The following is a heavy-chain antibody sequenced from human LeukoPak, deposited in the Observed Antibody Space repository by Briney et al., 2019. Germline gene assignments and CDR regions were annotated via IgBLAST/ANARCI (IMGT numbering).Heavy chain of an antibody. Sequence: ASVKVSCKASGYTFTSYSMHWVRQAPGQGLEWMGRINPNSGGTNHAQKFQGRVTMTRDTSISTAYMELSRLRSDDTAVYYCARDRTTSDTFDIWGQGTMVTVSS. V-gene: IGHV1-2*06. CDR3: ARDRTTSDTFDI. CDR1: GYTFTSYS. D-gene: IGHD1-7*01. CDR2: INPNSGGT. J-gene: IGHJ3*02.